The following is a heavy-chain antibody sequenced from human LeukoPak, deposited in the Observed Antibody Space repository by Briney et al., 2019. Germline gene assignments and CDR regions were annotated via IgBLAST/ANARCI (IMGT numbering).Heavy chain of an antibody. CDR2: IYYSGST. J-gene: IGHJ4*02. D-gene: IGHD3-10*01. CDR3: ARVARNYYGSGSDTFDY. V-gene: IGHV4-31*03. Sequence: SETLSLTCTVSGGSISSGGYYWSRIRQHPGKGLEWIGYIYYSGSTYYNPSLKSRVTISVDTSKNQFSLKLSSVTAADTAVYYCARVARNYYGSGSDTFDYWGQGTLVTVSS. CDR1: GGSISSGGYY.